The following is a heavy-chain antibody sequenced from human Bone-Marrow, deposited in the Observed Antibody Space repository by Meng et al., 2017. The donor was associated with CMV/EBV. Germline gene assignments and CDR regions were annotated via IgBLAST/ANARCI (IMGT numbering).Heavy chain of an antibody. CDR3: ARAWELLPLGYYYGMDV. Sequence: ASVKVSCKASGYTFTSYDINWVRQATGQGLEWMGWMNPNSGNTGYAQKFQGRVTITRNTSISTAYMELSSLRSEDTAVYYCARAWELLPLGYYYGMDVWGQGTTVTVSS. CDR1: GYTFTSYD. J-gene: IGHJ6*02. V-gene: IGHV1-8*03. CDR2: MNPNSGNT. D-gene: IGHD1-26*01.